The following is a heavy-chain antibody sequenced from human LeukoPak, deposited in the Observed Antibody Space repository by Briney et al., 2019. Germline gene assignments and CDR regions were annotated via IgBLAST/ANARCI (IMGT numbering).Heavy chain of an antibody. CDR2: ISGSGGFT. CDR3: AREDSGNYYFDF. V-gene: IGHV3-23*01. CDR1: GFSFSSYT. D-gene: IGHD1-26*01. Sequence: GGSLRPSCAASGFSFSSYTMSWVRQAPGKRLEWVSAISGSGGFTYYADSVKGRFTISRDNSKNTLFLQMNSLRAEDTAVYYCAREDSGNYYFDFWGQGTLVTVSS. J-gene: IGHJ4*02.